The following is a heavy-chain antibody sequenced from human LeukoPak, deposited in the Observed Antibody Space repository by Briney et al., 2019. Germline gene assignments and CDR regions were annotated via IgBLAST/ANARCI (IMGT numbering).Heavy chain of an antibody. CDR3: VRKNRDFNAAFDI. J-gene: IGHJ3*02. CDR2: SYSDSNT. V-gene: IGHV3-53*01. CDR1: GFTVSINY. Sequence: SGGSLRLSCTASGFTVSINYMSWVRQAPGKGLEWVSISYSDSNTNYADSVKGRFTISRDTSQNTLSLQMNSLRAEDTAVYYCVRKNRDFNAAFDIWGQGTVVTVSS. D-gene: IGHD1-14*01.